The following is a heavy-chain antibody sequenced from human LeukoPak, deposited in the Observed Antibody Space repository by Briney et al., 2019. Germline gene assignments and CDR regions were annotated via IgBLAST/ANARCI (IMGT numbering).Heavy chain of an antibody. Sequence: RAGGSLRLSCAASGFTFSDYYMSWIRQAPGKGLGWVAVISYDGSNKYYADSVKGRFTISRDNSKNTLYLQMNSLRAEDTAVYYCARDSADNLDWGQGTLVTVSS. CDR2: ISYDGSNK. J-gene: IGHJ4*02. V-gene: IGHV3-30*03. D-gene: IGHD3-9*01. CDR3: ARDSADNLD. CDR1: GFTFSDYY.